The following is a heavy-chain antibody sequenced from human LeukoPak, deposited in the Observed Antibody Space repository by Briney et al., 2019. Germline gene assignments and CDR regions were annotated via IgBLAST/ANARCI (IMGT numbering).Heavy chain of an antibody. CDR1: GGSISSYY. D-gene: IGHD6-19*01. J-gene: IGHJ5*02. CDR2: IYTSGST. CDR3: ARDGEGAVAGSYNWFDP. Sequence: SETLSLTCTVSGGSISSYYWSWIRQPAGKGLEWIGRIYTSGSTNYNPSLKSRVTMSVDTSKNQFSLKLSSVTAADTAVYCCARDGEGAVAGSYNWFDPWGQGTLVTVSS. V-gene: IGHV4-4*07.